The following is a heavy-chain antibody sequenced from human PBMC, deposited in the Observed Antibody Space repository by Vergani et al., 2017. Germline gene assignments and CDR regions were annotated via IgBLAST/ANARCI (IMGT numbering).Heavy chain of an antibody. CDR2: ISGSGGST. Sequence: EVQLLESGGGLVQPGGSLRLSCAASGFTFSSYAMSWVRQAPGKGLEWVSAISGSGGSTYYADSVKGRFTISRDNSKNTLYLQMNSLRAEDTAVYYFAKLGMGGEFWSGSDYMDVWGKGTTVTVSS. D-gene: IGHD3-3*01. CDR3: AKLGMGGEFWSGSDYMDV. V-gene: IGHV3-23*01. CDR1: GFTFSSYA. J-gene: IGHJ6*03.